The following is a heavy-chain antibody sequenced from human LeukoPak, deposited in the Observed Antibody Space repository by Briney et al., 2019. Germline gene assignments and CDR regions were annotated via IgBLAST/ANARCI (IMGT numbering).Heavy chain of an antibody. Sequence: PGGSLRLSCAASGFTFSSYTMNWVRQAPGKGLEWVSGISGSGGGTYYADSVKGRFTISRDNSKNTLYLQMNSLRAEDTAVYYCAIASRGYCSSTSCYDFDYWGQGTLVTVSS. V-gene: IGHV3-23*01. D-gene: IGHD2-2*01. CDR2: ISGSGGGT. CDR3: AIASRGYCSSTSCYDFDY. CDR1: GFTFSSYT. J-gene: IGHJ4*02.